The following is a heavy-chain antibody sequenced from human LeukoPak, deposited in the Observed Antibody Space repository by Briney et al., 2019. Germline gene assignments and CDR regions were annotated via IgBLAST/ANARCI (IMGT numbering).Heavy chain of an antibody. V-gene: IGHV3-9*01. J-gene: IGHJ4*02. CDR3: AKDCLSGSSGWYGKDY. CDR1: GFTFDDYA. D-gene: IGHD6-19*01. CDR2: ISWNSGSI. Sequence: PGRSLRLSFAASGFTFDDYAMHWVRQAPGKGLEWVSGISWNSGSIGYADSVKGRFTISRDNAKNSLYLQMNSLRAEDTALYYCAKDCLSGSSGWYGKDYWGQGTLVTVSS.